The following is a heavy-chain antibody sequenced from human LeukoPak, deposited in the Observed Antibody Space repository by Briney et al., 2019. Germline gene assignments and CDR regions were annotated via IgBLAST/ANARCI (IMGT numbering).Heavy chain of an antibody. CDR2: IFHAGTT. CDR1: GASISSSNW. V-gene: IGHV4-4*02. Sequence: PSGTLSLTCAVSGASISSSNWWSWARQPPGKGLEWIGEIFHAGTTNYNPSLQSRVTISVDNSRHQFSLKLTSVTAADAAVYYCMRTYCSNISCFYFDYWGQGTLVSVSS. D-gene: IGHD2-2*01. CDR3: MRTYCSNISCFYFDY. J-gene: IGHJ4*02.